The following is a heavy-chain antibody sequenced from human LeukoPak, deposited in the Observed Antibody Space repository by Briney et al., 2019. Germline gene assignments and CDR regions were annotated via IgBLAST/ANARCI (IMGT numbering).Heavy chain of an antibody. V-gene: IGHV3-48*04. CDR2: ISSSGSTI. CDR1: GFTFSSYG. J-gene: IGHJ4*02. CDR3: ARSGYSYGYHSFFDY. D-gene: IGHD5-18*01. Sequence: GGSLRLSCAASGFTFSSYGMSWVRQAPGKGLGWVSYISSSGSTIYYADSVKGRFTISRDNAKNSLYLQMNSLRAEDTAVYYYARSGYSYGYHSFFDYWGQGTLVTVSS.